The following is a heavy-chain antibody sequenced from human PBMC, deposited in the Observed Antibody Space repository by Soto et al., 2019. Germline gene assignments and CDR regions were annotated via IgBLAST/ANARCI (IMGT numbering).Heavy chain of an antibody. CDR3: ARDRSYDSAYYYYGMDV. Sequence: HPGGSLRLSCAASGFTFSSYAMHWVRQAPGKGLEWVAVISYDGSNKYYAVSVKGRFTISRDNSKNTLYLQMNSLRAEDTAVYYCARDRSYDSAYYYYGMDVWGQVTTVTVSS. V-gene: IGHV3-30-3*01. CDR2: ISYDGSNK. J-gene: IGHJ6*02. D-gene: IGHD5-18*01. CDR1: GFTFSSYA.